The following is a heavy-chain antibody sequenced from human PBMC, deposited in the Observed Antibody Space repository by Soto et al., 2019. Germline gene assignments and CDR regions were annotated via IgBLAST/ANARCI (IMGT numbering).Heavy chain of an antibody. Sequence: GGSLRLSCAASGFTFSSYGMHWVRQAPGKGLEWVAVIWYDGSNKYYADSVKGRFTISRDNSKNTLYLQMNSLRAEDTAVYYCARNRRDGWDYYYYYMDVWGKGTTVTVSS. V-gene: IGHV3-33*01. CDR2: IWYDGSNK. J-gene: IGHJ6*03. D-gene: IGHD3-10*01. CDR3: ARNRRDGWDYYYYYMDV. CDR1: GFTFSSYG.